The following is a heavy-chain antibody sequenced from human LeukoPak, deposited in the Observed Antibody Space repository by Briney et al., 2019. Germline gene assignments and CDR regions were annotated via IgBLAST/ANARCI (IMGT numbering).Heavy chain of an antibody. CDR2: ISGSGGST. J-gene: IGHJ6*03. V-gene: IGHV3-23*01. D-gene: IGHD2/OR15-2a*01. Sequence: GGSLRLSCAASGFTFSSYAMSWVRQAPGKGLEWVSAISGSGGSTYYADSVKGRFTISRDNSKNTLYRQMNSLRAEDTAVYYCAKGTGLSYYYYYYMDVWGKGTTVTVSS. CDR3: AKGTGLSYYYYYYMDV. CDR1: GFTFSSYA.